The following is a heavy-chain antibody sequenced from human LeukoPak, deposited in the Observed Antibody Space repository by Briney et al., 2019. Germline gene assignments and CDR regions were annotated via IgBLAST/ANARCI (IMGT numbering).Heavy chain of an antibody. V-gene: IGHV1-2*02. CDR3: ATWQYYYGSGSPDDAFDI. D-gene: IGHD3-10*01. CDR2: INPNSGGT. CDR1: GYTFTGYY. Sequence: ASVKVSCKASGYTFTGYYMHWVRQAPGQGLEWMGWINPNSGGTNYAQKFQGRVTMTRDTSISTAYMELSRLRSDDTAVYYCATWQYYYGSGSPDDAFDIWGQGTMVTVSS. J-gene: IGHJ3*02.